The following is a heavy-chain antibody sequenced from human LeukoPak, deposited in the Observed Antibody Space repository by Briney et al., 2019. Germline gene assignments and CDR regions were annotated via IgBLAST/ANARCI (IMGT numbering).Heavy chain of an antibody. J-gene: IGHJ4*02. CDR3: ATEPTIYDFWSGSMYYFDY. CDR1: GGTFSSYA. Sequence: ASVRVSCKASGGTFSSYAISRVRQAPGQGLEWMGGIIPIFGTANYAQKFQGRVTITTDESTSTAYMELSSLRSEDTAVYYCATEPTIYDFWSGSMYYFDYWGQGTLVTVSS. V-gene: IGHV1-69*05. CDR2: IIPIFGTA. D-gene: IGHD3-3*01.